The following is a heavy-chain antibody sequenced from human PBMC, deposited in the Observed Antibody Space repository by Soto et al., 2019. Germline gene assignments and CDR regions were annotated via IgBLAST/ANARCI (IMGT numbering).Heavy chain of an antibody. V-gene: IGHV3-48*03. J-gene: IGHJ5*02. CDR2: ISSSGSKT. Sequence: DVQLVESGGDMVQPGGSLRLSCAASGFTFRNFEMNWVRQVPGKGLEWISYISSSGSKTYYAESVKGRFTISRDNTEDSLFLQMHSLRVEDTGIYFCARDSIAAPNWVAPWGRGTRVIVSS. D-gene: IGHD6-6*01. CDR3: ARDSIAAPNWVAP. CDR1: GFTFRNFE.